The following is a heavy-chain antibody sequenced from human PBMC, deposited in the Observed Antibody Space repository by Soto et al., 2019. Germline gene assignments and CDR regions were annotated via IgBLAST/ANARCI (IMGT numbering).Heavy chain of an antibody. CDR1: GFTFSSYA. D-gene: IGHD2-2*01. CDR3: ARGTGNYYYDMDV. Sequence: GGSLRLSCAASGFTFSSYARHWVRQAPGKGLEWVAVISYDGSTRYYADSVQGRFTISRDNSKNTLYLQMNSLRAEDTAVYYCARGTGNYYYDMDVWGKGTTVTVSS. V-gene: IGHV3-30*04. J-gene: IGHJ6*03. CDR2: ISYDGSTR.